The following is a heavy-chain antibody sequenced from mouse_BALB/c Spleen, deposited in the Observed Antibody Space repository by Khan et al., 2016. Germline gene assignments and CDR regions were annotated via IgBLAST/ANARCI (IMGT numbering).Heavy chain of an antibody. D-gene: IGHD2-2*01. CDR3: ARVNPWFAY. Sequence: EVELVESGGGLVQPGGSLKLSCATSGFTFSDYYMYWVRQTPEKRLEWVAYISNGGDNTYYPDTVKGRFTISRDNAKNTLYLQMSRLKSEDTAMYYCARVNPWFAYWGQGTLVTVSA. V-gene: IGHV5-12*02. CDR1: GFTFSDYY. CDR2: ISNGGDNT. J-gene: IGHJ3*01.